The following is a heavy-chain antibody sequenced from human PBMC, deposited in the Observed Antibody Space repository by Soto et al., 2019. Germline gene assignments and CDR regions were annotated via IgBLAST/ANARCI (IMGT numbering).Heavy chain of an antibody. CDR1: GYTFTSYD. CDR2: MNPNSGNT. J-gene: IGHJ5*02. D-gene: IGHD3-3*01. Sequence: ASVKVSCTASGYTFTSYDINWVRHATGQGLEWMGWMNPNSGNTGYAQKFQGRVTMTRNTSISTAYMELSSLRSEDTAVYYCARDRLRFLEWLRQKNWFDPWGQGTLVTVSS. CDR3: ARDRLRFLEWLRQKNWFDP. V-gene: IGHV1-8*01.